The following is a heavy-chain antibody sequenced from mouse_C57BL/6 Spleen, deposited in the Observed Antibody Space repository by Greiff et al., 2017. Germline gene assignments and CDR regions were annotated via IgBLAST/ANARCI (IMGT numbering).Heavy chain of an antibody. Sequence: DVKLVESGGGLVKPGGSLKLSCAASGFTFSDYGMHWVRQAPEKGLEWVAYISRGSSTIYYADTVKGRFTITRDHAKTTQFLQMNSLRSEDTAMYYCTRVDYWGQGTTLTVSS. CDR1: GFTFSDYG. J-gene: IGHJ2*01. CDR3: TRVDY. CDR2: ISRGSSTI. V-gene: IGHV5-17*01.